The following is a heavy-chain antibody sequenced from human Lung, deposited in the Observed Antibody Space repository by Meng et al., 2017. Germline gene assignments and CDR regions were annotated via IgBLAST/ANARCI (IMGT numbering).Heavy chain of an antibody. CDR1: GGSFSDYY. CDR2: INHSGST. D-gene: IGHD4-11*01. V-gene: IGHV4-34*01. CDR3: ARGPTTMAHDFDY. Sequence: QVSVQRRGGGLLKPSETLSLPCVVSGGSFSDYYWSWIRQPPGKGLEWIGEINHSGSTNYNPSLESRATISVDTSQNNLSLKLSSVTAADSAVYYCARGPTTMAHDFDYWGQGTLVTVSS. J-gene: IGHJ4*02.